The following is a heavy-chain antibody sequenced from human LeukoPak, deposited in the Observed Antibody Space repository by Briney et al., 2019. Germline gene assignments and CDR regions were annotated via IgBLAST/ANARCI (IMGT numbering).Heavy chain of an antibody. CDR3: ARRIAVAGYYFDY. J-gene: IGHJ4*02. CDR2: IHYSGST. Sequence: SETLSLTCTVSGGSISSYYWSWIRQPPGKGLEWIGYIHYSGSTHYNPSLKSRVTISVDTSKNQFSLKLSSVTAADTAVYYCARRIAVAGYYFDYWGQGTLVTVSS. CDR1: GGSISSYY. D-gene: IGHD6-19*01. V-gene: IGHV4-59*08.